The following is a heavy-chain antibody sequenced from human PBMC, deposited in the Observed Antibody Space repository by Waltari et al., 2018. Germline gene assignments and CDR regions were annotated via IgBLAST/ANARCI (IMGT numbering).Heavy chain of an antibody. D-gene: IGHD6-13*01. V-gene: IGHV4-39*01. Sequence: QLQLQESGPGLVKPSETLSLTCTVSDGAISSCNYYWGWIRQSPGKGLEWIGSIYYSGRTSYNPSLKSRVTISVDTPKHQFSLKLSSVTAADTAVYYCARSLHIFRAAAGMFDYWGQGSLVIVSS. CDR2: IYYSGRT. J-gene: IGHJ4*02. CDR1: DGAISSCNYY. CDR3: ARSLHIFRAAAGMFDY.